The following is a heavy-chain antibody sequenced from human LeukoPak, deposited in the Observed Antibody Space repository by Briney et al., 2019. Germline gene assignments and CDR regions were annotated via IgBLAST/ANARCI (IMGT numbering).Heavy chain of an antibody. J-gene: IGHJ4*02. CDR1: GGSISSSSYH. D-gene: IGHD2-2*01. CDR2: IYYSGTT. V-gene: IGHV4-39*07. Sequence: WETLSLTCSVSGGSISSSSYHWGWIRQPPGKGLEWIGSIYYSGTTYYSPSLRSRLTMSVETSKNQFSLKLSSLTAADTAVYYCVATPVVPAAMPFNPQFDYWGQGTLVTVSS. CDR3: VATPVVPAAMPFNPQFDY.